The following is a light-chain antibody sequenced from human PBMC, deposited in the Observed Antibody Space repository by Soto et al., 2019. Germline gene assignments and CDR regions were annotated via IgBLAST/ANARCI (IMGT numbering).Light chain of an antibody. Sequence: EIVMTQSPATLSVSPGESATLSCRASESVSRNLAWYQQKPGQAPRLLIYDASTRATGIPARFSGSGSGTEFTLTISSLQSEDFAVYYCQQYNNWPPWTFGQGTKVEIK. CDR2: DAS. V-gene: IGKV3-15*01. CDR1: ESVSRN. CDR3: QQYNNWPPWT. J-gene: IGKJ1*01.